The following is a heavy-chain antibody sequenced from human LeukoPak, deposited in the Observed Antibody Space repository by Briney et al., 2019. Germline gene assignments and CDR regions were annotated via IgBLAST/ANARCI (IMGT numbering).Heavy chain of an antibody. J-gene: IGHJ4*02. D-gene: IGHD3-10*01. CDR2: LSGSGDTT. V-gene: IGHV3-23*01. Sequence: GGSLRLSCAASGFSFSSFAMSWVRHAPGKGLEWVSGLSGSGDTTYYADSAKGRFTISRDNSKNTLYLEMNSLRADDTAVYYCAKSRTDYWGAGSYVGGLDYWGQGALVTVSS. CDR3: AKSRTDYWGAGSYVGGLDY. CDR1: GFSFSSFA.